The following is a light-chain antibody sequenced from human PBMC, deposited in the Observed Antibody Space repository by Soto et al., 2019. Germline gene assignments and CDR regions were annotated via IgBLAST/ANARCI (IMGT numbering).Light chain of an antibody. Sequence: EIVLTQSPGTLSLSPGERATLSCRASQSVSSTYLSWYQQRPGQAPRLLIYGASSRATGIPDRFSGSGSGTDFILTISRLEPEDFAVYYCQQCTSPPRTFGQGTRVEIK. CDR3: QQCTSPPRT. CDR1: QSVSSTY. CDR2: GAS. J-gene: IGKJ1*01. V-gene: IGKV3-20*01.